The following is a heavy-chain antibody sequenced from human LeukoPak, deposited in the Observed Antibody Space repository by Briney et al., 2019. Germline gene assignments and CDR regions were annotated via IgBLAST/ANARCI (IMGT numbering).Heavy chain of an antibody. D-gene: IGHD3-10*01. V-gene: IGHV3-30*07. J-gene: IGHJ4*02. Sequence: SVKGRFTISRDNSKNTLYLQMNSLRAEDTAVYYCASTYYYGSGSPLPFDYWGQGTLVTVSS. CDR3: ASTYYYGSGSPLPFDY.